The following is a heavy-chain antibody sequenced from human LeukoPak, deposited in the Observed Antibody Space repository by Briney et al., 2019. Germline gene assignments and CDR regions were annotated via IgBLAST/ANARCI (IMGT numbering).Heavy chain of an antibody. V-gene: IGHV3-53*01. CDR3: ARARVSSFDY. Sequence: GGSLRLSCAASGFTVSSNYELGPPGSREGAGVGLSYYSGGSTYYADSVKGRFTISRDNSKNTLYLQMNSLRAEDTAVYYCARARVSSFDYWGQGTLVTVSS. CDR2: YSGGST. J-gene: IGHJ4*02. CDR1: GFTVSSNY. D-gene: IGHD6-6*01.